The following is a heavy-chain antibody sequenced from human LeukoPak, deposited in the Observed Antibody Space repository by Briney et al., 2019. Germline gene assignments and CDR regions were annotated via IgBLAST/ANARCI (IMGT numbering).Heavy chain of an antibody. CDR3: ARRWGSGIRGAFDI. D-gene: IGHD3-10*01. Sequence: ASVKVSCKASGYNFSTYDISCVRQAPGQGLEWMGWISGNNGKTNYAKKFQVRVTMTTDTSTSTTYMELRSLRSDDTAIYYCARRWGSGIRGAFDIWGQGTMVTVSS. CDR1: GYNFSTYD. J-gene: IGHJ3*02. CDR2: ISGNNGKT. V-gene: IGHV1-18*01.